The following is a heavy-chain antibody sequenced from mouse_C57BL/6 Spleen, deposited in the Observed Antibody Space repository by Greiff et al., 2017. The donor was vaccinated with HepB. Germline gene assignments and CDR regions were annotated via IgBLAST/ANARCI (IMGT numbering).Heavy chain of an antibody. D-gene: IGHD2-1*01. Sequence: DVQLVESEGGLVQPGSSMKLSCTASGFTFSDYYMAWVRQVPEKGLEWVANINYDGSSTYYLDSLKSRFIISRDNAKNILYLQMSSLKSEDTATYYCAREGGYYGNYGGMDYWGQGTSVTVSS. CDR1: GFTFSDYY. CDR2: INYDGSST. CDR3: AREGGYYGNYGGMDY. V-gene: IGHV5-16*01. J-gene: IGHJ4*01.